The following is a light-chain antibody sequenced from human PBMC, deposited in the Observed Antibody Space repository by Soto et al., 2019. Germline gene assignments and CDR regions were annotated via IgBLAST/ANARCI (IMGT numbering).Light chain of an antibody. V-gene: IGKV3-15*01. CDR1: QSVSSN. CDR2: GAS. J-gene: IGKJ1*01. CDR3: QQYNNLPRT. Sequence: EIVMTQSPATLSASLGERATLSCRASQSVSSNLAWYQQKPGQALRLLIYGASTRATGIPARFSGSGSGTEFTLTISSLQSEDFAVYYCQQYNNLPRTFGQGTKVEIK.